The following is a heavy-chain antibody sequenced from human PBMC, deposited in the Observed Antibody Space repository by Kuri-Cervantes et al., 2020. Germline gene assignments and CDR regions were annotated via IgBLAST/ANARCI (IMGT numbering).Heavy chain of an antibody. CDR3: ARDRPNLGELSFSPRWGSMDV. CDR1: GYTFTSYA. V-gene: IGHV1-3*01. Sequence: ASVKVSCKASGYTFTSYAMHWVRQAPGQRLEWMGWINAGNGNTKYSQKFQGRVTITRDTSASTAYMELSSLRSEDTAVYYCARDRPNLGELSFSPRWGSMDVWGKGTTVTVSS. D-gene: IGHD3-16*02. J-gene: IGHJ6*04. CDR2: INAGNGNT.